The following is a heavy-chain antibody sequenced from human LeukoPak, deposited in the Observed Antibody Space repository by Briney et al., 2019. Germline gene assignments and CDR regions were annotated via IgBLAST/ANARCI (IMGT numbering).Heavy chain of an antibody. CDR2: INHSGST. CDR3: ASARWDY. V-gene: IGHV4-34*01. D-gene: IGHD6-13*01. CDR1: GGSFSGYY. J-gene: IGHJ4*02. Sequence: SETLSLTCAVYGGSFSGYYWSWIRQPPGKGLEWIGEINHSGSTNYNPSLKSRVTISVDTSKNQFSLKLSSVTAADTAVYYCASARWDYWGQGTLVTVSS.